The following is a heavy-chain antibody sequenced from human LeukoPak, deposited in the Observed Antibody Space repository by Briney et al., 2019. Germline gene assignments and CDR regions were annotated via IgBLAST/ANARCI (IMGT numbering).Heavy chain of an antibody. V-gene: IGHV1-8*03. CDR2: MNPNSGNT. CDR3: ARGRELWFGELLTWFDP. D-gene: IGHD3-10*01. J-gene: IGHJ5*02. CDR1: GYTFTSYD. Sequence: ASVKVSCKASGYTFTSYDINWVRQATGQGLGWMGWMNPNSGNTGYAQKFQGRVTITRNTSISTAYMELSSLRSEDTAVYYCARGRELWFGELLTWFDPWGQGTLVTVSS.